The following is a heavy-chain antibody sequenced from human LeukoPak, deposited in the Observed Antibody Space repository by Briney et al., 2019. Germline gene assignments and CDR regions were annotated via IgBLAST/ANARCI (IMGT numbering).Heavy chain of an antibody. CDR3: ARDRVAYTSGFDY. Sequence: GRSLRLSCAASGFTFSSYGMHWVRQAPGKGLEWVAVVWYDGSNKYYADSVKGRFTISRDNSKNTLYLEMNSLRAEDTAVYYCARDRVAYTSGFDYWGQGTLVTVSS. CDR1: GFTFSSYG. J-gene: IGHJ4*02. CDR2: VWYDGSNK. D-gene: IGHD6-19*01. V-gene: IGHV3-33*01.